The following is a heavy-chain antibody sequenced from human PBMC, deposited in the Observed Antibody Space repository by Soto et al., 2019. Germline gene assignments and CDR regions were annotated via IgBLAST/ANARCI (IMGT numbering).Heavy chain of an antibody. V-gene: IGHV5-51*01. CDR3: AKSYYDSSGLSFDY. Sequence: ESLKICFKGSGYSLTSYWIGWVRQMPGKGLEWMGIIYPGDSDTRYSPSFQGQVTISADKSISTAYLQWSSLKASDTAMYYCAKSYYDSSGLSFDYWGQGTLVTVSS. CDR2: IYPGDSDT. J-gene: IGHJ4*02. CDR1: GYSLTSYW. D-gene: IGHD3-22*01.